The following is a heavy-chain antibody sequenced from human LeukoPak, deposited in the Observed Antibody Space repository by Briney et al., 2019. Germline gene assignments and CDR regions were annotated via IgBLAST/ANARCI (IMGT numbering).Heavy chain of an antibody. J-gene: IGHJ4*02. Sequence: PSETLSLTCTVSGGSISSYYWSWIRQPAGKGLEWIGRIYTSGSTNYNPSLKSRVTMSLDTSKSQFSLKLSSVTAADTAVYYCAREQRDTAMSRGPDYWGQGTLVTVSS. CDR2: IYTSGST. CDR3: AREQRDTAMSRGPDY. V-gene: IGHV4-4*07. D-gene: IGHD5-18*01. CDR1: GGSISSYY.